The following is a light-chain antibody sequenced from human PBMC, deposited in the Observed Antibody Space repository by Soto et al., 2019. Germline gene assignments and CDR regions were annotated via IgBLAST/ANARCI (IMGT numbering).Light chain of an antibody. CDR1: SSNIGGNS. CDR2: DDN. CDR3: GTWDSSLTNGRAV. Sequence: QSVMTQPPSVSAAPGQRVTISCSGSSSNIGGNSVSWYQQLPGTAPKLLIYDDNKRPSGIRDRFSGSKSGTSATLAITGLQTGDEAVYYCGTWDSSLTNGRAVFGGGTKLTVL. J-gene: IGLJ3*02. V-gene: IGLV1-51*01.